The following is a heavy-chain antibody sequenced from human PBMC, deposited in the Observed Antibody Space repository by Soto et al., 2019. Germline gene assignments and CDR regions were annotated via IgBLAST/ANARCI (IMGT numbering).Heavy chain of an antibody. CDR2: ISSSSSYI. D-gene: IGHD6-13*01. CDR3: ARWPSGSSWFDY. CDR1: GFTFSSYS. Sequence: GGSLRLSCAASGFTFSSYSMNWVRQAPGKGLEWVSSISSSSSYIYYADSVKGRFTISRDNAKNSLYLQMNSLRAEDTAVYYCARWPSGSSWFDYWGQGTLVTVSS. V-gene: IGHV3-21*01. J-gene: IGHJ4*02.